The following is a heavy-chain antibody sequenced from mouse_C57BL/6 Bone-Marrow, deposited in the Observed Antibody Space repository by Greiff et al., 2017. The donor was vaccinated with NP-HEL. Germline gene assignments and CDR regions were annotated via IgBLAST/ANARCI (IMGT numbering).Heavy chain of an antibody. CDR2: INPSTGGT. J-gene: IGHJ3*01. V-gene: IGHV1-42*01. D-gene: IGHD2-4*01. CDR1: GYSFTGYY. CDR3: AYYDYDPFAY. Sequence: EVQLQQSGPELVKPGASVKISCKASGYSFTGYYMNWVKQSPEKSLEWIGEINPSTGGTTYNQKFKAKATLTVDKSSSTAYMQLKSLTSEDSAVYYYAYYDYDPFAYWGQGTLVTVSA.